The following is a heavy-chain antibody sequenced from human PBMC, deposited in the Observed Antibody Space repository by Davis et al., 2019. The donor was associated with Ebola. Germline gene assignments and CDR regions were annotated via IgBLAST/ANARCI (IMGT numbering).Heavy chain of an antibody. V-gene: IGHV3-33*01. CDR2: VWYDGGAK. CDR3: ARERSSGYYIDF. CDR1: GFTFSSHG. J-gene: IGHJ4*02. D-gene: IGHD3-22*01. Sequence: LKISCAASGFTFSSHGMHWVRQAPGKGLEWVAVVWYDGGAKYYADSVKGRLTISRDNSKKMLYLEMNSLRTEDTAVYYCARERSSGYYIDFWGQGTLVTVSS.